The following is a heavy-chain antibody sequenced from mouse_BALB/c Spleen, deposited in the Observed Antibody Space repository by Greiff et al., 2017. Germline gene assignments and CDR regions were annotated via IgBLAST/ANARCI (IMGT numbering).Heavy chain of an antibody. Sequence: EVKVVESGGDLVKPGGSLKLSCAASGFTFSSYGMSWVRQTPDKRLEWVATISSGGSYTYYPDSVKGRFTISRDNAKNTLYLQMSSLKSEDTAMYYCARRNYRYDGSWFAYWGQGTLVTVSA. CDR1: GFTFSSYG. CDR3: ARRNYRYDGSWFAY. CDR2: ISSGGSYT. V-gene: IGHV5-6*02. D-gene: IGHD2-14*01. J-gene: IGHJ3*01.